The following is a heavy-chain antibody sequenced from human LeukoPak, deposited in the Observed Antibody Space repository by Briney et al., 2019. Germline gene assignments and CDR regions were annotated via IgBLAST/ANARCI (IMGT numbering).Heavy chain of an antibody. Sequence: GGSLRLSCAASGFTFNDSGMNWVRQAPGKGLEWVSFITGSGKTTEYADSVKGRFTISRDNSKSTLYLHMNSLRAEDSAVYYCAKPVAIGLDIWDQGTKVTVSS. CDR1: GFTFNDSG. CDR3: AKPVAIGLDI. J-gene: IGHJ3*02. CDR2: ITGSGKTT. V-gene: IGHV3-23*01. D-gene: IGHD5-12*01.